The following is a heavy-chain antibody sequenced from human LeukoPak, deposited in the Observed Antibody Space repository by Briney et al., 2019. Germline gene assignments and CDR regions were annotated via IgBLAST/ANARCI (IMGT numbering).Heavy chain of an antibody. V-gene: IGHV3-48*02. J-gene: IGHJ6*02. CDR2: ISSSGGTI. Sequence: PGGSLRLSCSASGFTFSSYAMHWVRQAPGKGLEWVSYISSSGGTIYYADSVKGRFTISRDNAKNSLYLQMNSLRDEDTAVYYCARVRGGNYYYGMDVWGQGTTVTVSS. CDR3: ARVRGGNYYYGMDV. D-gene: IGHD3-10*01. CDR1: GFTFSSYA.